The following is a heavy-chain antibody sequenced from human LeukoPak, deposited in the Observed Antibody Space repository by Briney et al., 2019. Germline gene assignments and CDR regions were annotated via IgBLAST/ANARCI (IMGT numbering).Heavy chain of an antibody. CDR2: INHSGST. J-gene: IGHJ4*02. D-gene: IGHD3-16*01. CDR3: ARGQRLVLYYFDY. Sequence: NPGGSLRLSCAASGFTFSSYAMSWVRQAPGKGLEWIGEINHSGSTNYNPSLKSRVTISVDTSKNQFSLKLSSVTAADTAVYYCARGQRLVLYYFDYWGQGTLVTVSS. V-gene: IGHV4-34*01. CDR1: GFTFSSYA.